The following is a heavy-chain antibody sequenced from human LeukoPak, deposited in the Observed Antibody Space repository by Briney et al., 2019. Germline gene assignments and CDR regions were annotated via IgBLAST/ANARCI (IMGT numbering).Heavy chain of an antibody. D-gene: IGHD3-10*01. CDR1: GGTFSSYA. J-gene: IGHJ3*02. V-gene: IGHV7-4-1*02. Sequence: GASVKVSCKASGGTFSSYAISWVRQAPGQGLEWMGWINTNTGNPTYAQGFTGRFVFSLDTSVSTAYLQISSLKAEDTAVYYCARDPNPHYYVSGSHAFDIWGQGTMVTVSS. CDR2: INTNTGNP. CDR3: ARDPNPHYYVSGSHAFDI.